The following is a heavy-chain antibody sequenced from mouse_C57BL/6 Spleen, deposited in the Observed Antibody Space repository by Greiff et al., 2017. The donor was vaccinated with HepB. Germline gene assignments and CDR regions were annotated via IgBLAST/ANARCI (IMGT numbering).Heavy chain of an antibody. J-gene: IGHJ4*01. CDR3: ARWGNDYYAMDY. CDR2: IGPSDSYT. Sequence: VQLQQPGAELVMPGASVKLSCKASGYTFTSYWMHWVKPRPGQGLEWIGEIGPSDSYTNYNQKFKGKSTLTVDKSSSTSYMQLSSLKSEDSAVYYCARWGNDYYAMDYWGQGTSVTVSS. V-gene: IGHV1-69*01. CDR1: GYTFTSYW. D-gene: IGHD2-1*01.